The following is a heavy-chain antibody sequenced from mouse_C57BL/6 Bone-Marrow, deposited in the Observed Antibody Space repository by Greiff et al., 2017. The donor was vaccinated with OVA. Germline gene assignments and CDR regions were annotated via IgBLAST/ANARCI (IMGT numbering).Heavy chain of an antibody. V-gene: IGHV5-4*03. CDR1: GFTFSSYA. CDR2: ISDGGSYT. CDR3: ARDLLTWFAY. Sequence: EENVVESGGGLVKPGGSLKLSCAASGFTFSSYAMSWVRQTPEKRLEWVATISDGGSYTYYPDNVKGRFTISRDNAKNNLYLQMSHLKSEDTAMYYCARDLLTWFAYWGQGTLVTVSA. J-gene: IGHJ3*01.